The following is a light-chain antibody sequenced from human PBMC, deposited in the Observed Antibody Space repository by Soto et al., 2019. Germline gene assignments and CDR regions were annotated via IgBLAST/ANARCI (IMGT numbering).Light chain of an antibody. CDR2: GAS. CDR3: QQYHNWPLT. J-gene: IGKJ4*01. Sequence: EIVLTQSPGTRSLSPVERATLSVRASQRVSNDFAWYQQRAGQGPRLLIYGASTRATGIPARFSGSGSGTEFTLTISSLQSQDFAVYYCQQYHNWPLTFGRGTKVDIK. V-gene: IGKV3-15*01. CDR1: QRVSND.